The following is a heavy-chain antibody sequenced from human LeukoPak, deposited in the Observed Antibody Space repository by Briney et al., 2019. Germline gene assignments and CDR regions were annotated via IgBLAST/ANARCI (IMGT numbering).Heavy chain of an antibody. V-gene: IGHV4-61*09. D-gene: IGHD5-12*01. CDR3: ASRGYIVATGDDAFDI. CDR2: IYTSGST. CDR1: GGSISSGSYY. Sequence: SETLSLTCTVSGGSISSGSYYWTWIRQPAGKGLEWIGHIYTSGSTGYNPSLKSRVTISVDTSKNQFSLKLSSVTAADTAVYYCASRGYIVATGDDAFDIWGQGTMVTVSS. J-gene: IGHJ3*02.